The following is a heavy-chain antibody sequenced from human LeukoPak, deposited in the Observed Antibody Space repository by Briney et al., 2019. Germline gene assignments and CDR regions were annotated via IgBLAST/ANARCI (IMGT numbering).Heavy chain of an antibody. V-gene: IGHV1-2*02. CDR2: INSNSGDT. D-gene: IGHD3-9*01. Sequence: ASVQVSCKSSGYTFTGYYMRWVRHAPGQGLEWMGWINSNSGDTNYAQKFQGRVTMTRDTSISTAYMELSRLRSDDTAVYYCAREPHYDLLTGYALGYLDLWGRGTLLTVSS. CDR1: GYTFTGYY. CDR3: AREPHYDLLTGYALGYLDL. J-gene: IGHJ2*01.